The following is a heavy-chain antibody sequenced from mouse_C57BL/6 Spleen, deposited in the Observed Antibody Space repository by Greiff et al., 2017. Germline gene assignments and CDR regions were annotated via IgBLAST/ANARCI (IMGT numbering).Heavy chain of an antibody. D-gene: IGHD6-5*01. CDR2: INPSTGGT. Sequence: VQLQQSGPELVKPGASVKISCKASGYSFTGYYMNWVKQSPEKSLEWIGEINPSTGGTTYNQKFKAKATLTVDKSSSTAYMQLKSLTSEDSAVXYCARPYDYAAMDYWGQGTSVTVSS. J-gene: IGHJ4*01. CDR3: ARPYDYAAMDY. V-gene: IGHV1-42*01. CDR1: GYSFTGYY.